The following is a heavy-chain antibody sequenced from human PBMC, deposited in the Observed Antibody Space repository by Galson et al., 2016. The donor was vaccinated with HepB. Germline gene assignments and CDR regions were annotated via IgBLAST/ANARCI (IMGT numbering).Heavy chain of an antibody. CDR2: LGSGT. Sequence: SLRLSCAASGFTFSKYAMTWVRQAPGKGLEWVSSLGSGTYYADSVKGRFTISRDNAKNTLYLQMNSLRAEDTAVYYCTRYYDILTGYYASDYWGQGTLVTVSS. V-gene: IGHV3-23*01. CDR3: TRYYDILTGYYASDY. D-gene: IGHD3-9*01. J-gene: IGHJ4*02. CDR1: GFTFSKYA.